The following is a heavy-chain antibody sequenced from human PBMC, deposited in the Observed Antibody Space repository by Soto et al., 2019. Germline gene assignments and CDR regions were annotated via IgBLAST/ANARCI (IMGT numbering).Heavy chain of an antibody. CDR3: ARERTYFGDY. V-gene: IGHV1-8*01. CDR2: MNPNSGNT. Sequence: QVQLVQSGAAVKKPGASVKASCKASGYTFTSYDINWVRQATGQGLERMGWMNPNSGNTGYAQKFQGRVSMTRNTSISTAYMELSSLRSEDTAVYYCARERTYFGDYWGQGTLVTVSS. J-gene: IGHJ4*02. CDR1: GYTFTSYD. D-gene: IGHD3-9*01.